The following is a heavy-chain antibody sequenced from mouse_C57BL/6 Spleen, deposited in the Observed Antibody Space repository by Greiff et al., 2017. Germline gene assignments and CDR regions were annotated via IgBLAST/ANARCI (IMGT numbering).Heavy chain of an antibody. D-gene: IGHD1-1*01. Sequence: QVQLQQPGTELVKPGASVKLSCKASGYTFTSYWMHWVKQRPGQGLEWIGNINPSNGGTNYNEKFKSKATLTVDKSSSTAYMQLSSLTSEDSAVYYCARNGGYYGKRTNAMDYWGQGTSVTVSS. CDR2: INPSNGGT. CDR1: GYTFTSYW. V-gene: IGHV1-53*01. CDR3: ARNGGYYGKRTNAMDY. J-gene: IGHJ4*01.